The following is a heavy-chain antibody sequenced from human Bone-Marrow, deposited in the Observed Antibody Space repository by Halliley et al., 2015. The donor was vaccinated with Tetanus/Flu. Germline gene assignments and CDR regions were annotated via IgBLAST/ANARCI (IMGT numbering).Heavy chain of an antibody. V-gene: IGHV4-30-2*01. CDR1: GGSISGDYS. CDR3: ARGTLLDAFDG. J-gene: IGHJ3*01. CDR2: IYHTGNS. Sequence: TLSLTCSISGGSISGDYSWSWIRQPPGKGLEWIGYIYHTGNSYYNPSLTTRLTISIDRSKNQISLKLTSVTAADTAVYYCARGTLLDAFDGWGPGTRVPVSS.